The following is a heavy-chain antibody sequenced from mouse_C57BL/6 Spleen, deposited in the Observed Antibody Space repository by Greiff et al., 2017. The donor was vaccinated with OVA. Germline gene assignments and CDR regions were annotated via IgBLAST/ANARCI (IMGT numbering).Heavy chain of an antibody. J-gene: IGHJ4*01. CDR3: ASPSCGSSYGAMDY. CDR2: INPSTGGT. Sequence: QVQLQQPGTELVKPGASVKLSCKASGYTFTSYWMHWVQQRPGQGLEWIGHINPSTGGTNYNEKFKSKATLTVDKSSSTAYMQLSSLTSEDSAVYYCASPSCGSSYGAMDYWGQGTSVTVSS. D-gene: IGHD1-1*01. V-gene: IGHV1-53*01. CDR1: GYTFTSYW.